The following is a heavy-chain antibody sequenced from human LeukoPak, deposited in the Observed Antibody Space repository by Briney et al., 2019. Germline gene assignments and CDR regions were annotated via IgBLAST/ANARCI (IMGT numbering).Heavy chain of an antibody. CDR3: ASGRQLGY. V-gene: IGHV3-23*01. Sequence: GGSLRLSCAASGFTFTTYTISWVRQAPGKGLEWVSSIYGDASKTFYADSVRGRFTISRDNAKNSLYLQMNSLRAEDTALYYCASGRQLGYWGQGTLVTVSS. CDR1: GFTFTTYT. CDR2: IYGDASKT. D-gene: IGHD3-16*01. J-gene: IGHJ4*02.